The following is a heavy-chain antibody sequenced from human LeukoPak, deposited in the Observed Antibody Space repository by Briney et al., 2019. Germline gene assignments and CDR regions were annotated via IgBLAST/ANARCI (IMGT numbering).Heavy chain of an antibody. CDR1: GFTFSSYG. V-gene: IGHV3-30*02. CDR2: IRYDGSNK. CDR3: AKVGATSEDY. Sequence: GGSLRLSCAASGFTFSSYGMHWVRQAPGKGLEWVAFIRYDGSNKYYADSVKGRFTISRDNSKNTLCLQMNSLRAEDTAVYYCAKVGATSEDYWGQGTLVTVSS. D-gene: IGHD1-26*01. J-gene: IGHJ4*02.